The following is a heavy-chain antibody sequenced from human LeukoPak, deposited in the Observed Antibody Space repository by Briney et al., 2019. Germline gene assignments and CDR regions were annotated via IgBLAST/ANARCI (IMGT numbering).Heavy chain of an antibody. CDR2: IYYSGST. J-gene: IGHJ5*02. Sequence: SETLSLTCTVSGGSISSSSYYWGWIRQPPGKGLEWIGSIYYSGSTYYNPSLKSRVTISVDTSKNQFSLKLSSVTAADTAVYYCTRHRPRCGGGSCYRWFDPWGQGTLVTVSS. D-gene: IGHD2-15*01. CDR3: TRHRPRCGGGSCYRWFDP. CDR1: GGSISSSSYY. V-gene: IGHV4-39*01.